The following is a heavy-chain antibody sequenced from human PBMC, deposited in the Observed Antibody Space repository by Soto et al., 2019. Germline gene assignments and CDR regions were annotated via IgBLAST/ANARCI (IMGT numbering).Heavy chain of an antibody. J-gene: IGHJ4*02. CDR3: AKDSNSFVDTAMVPVDY. CDR1: GFTFNSYA. Sequence: PGGSLRLSCAASGFTFNSYAMSWVRQAPGKGLEWVSAISGSGGSTYYADSVKGRFTISRDNSKNTLYLQMNSLRAEDTAVYYCAKDSNSFVDTAMVPVDYWGQGTLVTVSS. CDR2: ISGSGGST. D-gene: IGHD5-18*01. V-gene: IGHV3-23*01.